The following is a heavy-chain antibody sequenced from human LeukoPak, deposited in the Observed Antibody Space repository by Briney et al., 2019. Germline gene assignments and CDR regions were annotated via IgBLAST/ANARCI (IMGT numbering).Heavy chain of an antibody. Sequence: GGSLRLSCAASGFTFSSYGMHWVRQAPGKGLEWVAVISYDGSNKYYADSVKGRFTISRDNSKNTLYLQMNSLRAEDTAVYYCAKEGRIQLWTQGAFDIWGQGTMVTVSS. CDR3: AKEGRIQLWTQGAFDI. D-gene: IGHD5-18*01. CDR2: ISYDGSNK. V-gene: IGHV3-30*18. CDR1: GFTFSSYG. J-gene: IGHJ3*02.